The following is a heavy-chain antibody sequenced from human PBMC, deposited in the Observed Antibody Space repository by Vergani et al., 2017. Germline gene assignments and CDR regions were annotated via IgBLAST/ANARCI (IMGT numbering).Heavy chain of an antibody. CDR3: ASGGELWFGVLRSDY. J-gene: IGHJ4*02. CDR1: GYTFTGYY. D-gene: IGHD3-10*01. V-gene: IGHV1-2*02. CDR2: INPNSGGT. Sequence: QVQLVQSGAEVKKPGASVKVSCKASGYTFTGYYMHWVRQAPGQGLEWMGWINPNSGGTNYAQKFQCRVTITRDTSISTAYMELSRLRSDDTAVYYCASGGELWFGVLRSDYWGQGTLVTVSS.